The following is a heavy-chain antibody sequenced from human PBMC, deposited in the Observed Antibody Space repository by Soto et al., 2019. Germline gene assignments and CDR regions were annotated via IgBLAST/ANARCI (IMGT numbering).Heavy chain of an antibody. CDR3: ANGRERVPFGELLPNDAFDI. Sequence: GGSLRLSCAASGFTFSSYGMHWVRQAPGKGLEWVAVIWYDGSNKYYADSVKGRFTISRDNSKNTLYLQMNSLRAEDTAVYYCANGRERVPFGELLPNDAFDIWGQGTMVTVSS. CDR1: GFTFSSYG. D-gene: IGHD3-10*01. V-gene: IGHV3-33*06. CDR2: IWYDGSNK. J-gene: IGHJ3*02.